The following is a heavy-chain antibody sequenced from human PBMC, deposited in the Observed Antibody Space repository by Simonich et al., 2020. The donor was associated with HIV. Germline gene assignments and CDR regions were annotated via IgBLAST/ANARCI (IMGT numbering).Heavy chain of an antibody. D-gene: IGHD1-1*01. CDR2: INHSGST. J-gene: IGHJ6*03. Sequence: QVQLQQWGAGLLKPSDPLSLTCAVYGGSFSGYYWSWIRQPPGEGLGWIGEINHSGSTNYNPALKSRVTITVDTSKNQFSLKLSSVTAADTAVYSCARGIPRNYYYFYYMDVWGKGTTVIVSS. CDR1: GGSFSGYY. CDR3: ARGIPRNYYYFYYMDV. V-gene: IGHV4-34*01.